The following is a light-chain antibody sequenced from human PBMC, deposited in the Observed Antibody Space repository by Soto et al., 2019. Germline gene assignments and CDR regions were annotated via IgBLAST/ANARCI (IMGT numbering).Light chain of an antibody. V-gene: IGKV3-20*01. CDR2: GAS. CDR1: QSVSNNY. CDR3: QQYGSSGT. J-gene: IGKJ1*01. Sequence: EIVLTQSPGTLSLSPGEGATLSCRASQSVSNNYLAWYQQKPGQAPRLLIYGASNRATGIPDRFSGSGSGTDFTLTISRLAPEDFAVYYCQQYGSSGTFGQGTKVDIK.